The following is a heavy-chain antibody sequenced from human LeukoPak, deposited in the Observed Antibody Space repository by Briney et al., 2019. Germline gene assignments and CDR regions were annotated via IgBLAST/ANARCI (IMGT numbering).Heavy chain of an antibody. Sequence: GGSLRLSCAASGFTFSSYGMSWVRQAPGKGLEWVSAISGSGGSTYYADSMKGRFTISRDNSKNTLYLQMNSLRAEDTAMYYCARVYGDYFDYWGQGTLVTVSS. V-gene: IGHV3-23*01. J-gene: IGHJ4*02. CDR1: GFTFSSYG. CDR2: ISGSGGST. CDR3: ARVYGDYFDY. D-gene: IGHD4-17*01.